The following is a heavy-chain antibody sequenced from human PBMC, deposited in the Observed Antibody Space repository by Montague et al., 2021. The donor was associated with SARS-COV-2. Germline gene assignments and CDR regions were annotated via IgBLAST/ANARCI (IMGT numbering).Heavy chain of an antibody. J-gene: IGHJ4*02. D-gene: IGHD5-24*01. CDR3: ARGGISVDMATSYYFDP. CDR2: IYSGGSA. Sequence: SETLSLTCAVSGGSISGHYWAWIRQHPEKGLEWIGNIYSGGSANYNPSLKSRVTLSVGPSKNQFSLKMSSVAAADTAKYYCARGGISVDMATSYYFDPWGQGTLVTATS. V-gene: IGHV4-59*11. CDR1: GGSISGHY.